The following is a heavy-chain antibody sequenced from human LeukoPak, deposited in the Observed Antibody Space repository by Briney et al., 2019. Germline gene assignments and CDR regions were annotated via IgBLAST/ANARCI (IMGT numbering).Heavy chain of an antibody. J-gene: IGHJ4*02. D-gene: IGHD2-21*02. CDR1: GFTFSNYA. V-gene: IGHV3-30*04. Sequence: GGSLRLSCAASGFTFSNYAMPWVRQAPGKGLEWLAVISCNGSNKYYADSVKGRFTISRDNSKNTLYLQMDSLRAEDTAVYYCGSPQSVVVTAISGFDYLGEGTLVTVCS. CDR2: ISCNGSNK. CDR3: GSPQSVVVTAISGFDY.